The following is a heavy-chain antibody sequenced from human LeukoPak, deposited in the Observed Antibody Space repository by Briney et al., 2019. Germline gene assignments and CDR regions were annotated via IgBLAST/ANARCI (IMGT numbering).Heavy chain of an antibody. J-gene: IGHJ6*03. CDR2: INHSGST. Sequence: SETLSLTCAVYGGSFSGYYWSWIRKPPGKGLEWIGEINHSGSTNYNPSLKSRVTISVDTSKNHFSLELSSVTAADTAVYFCARGRVSSSSWYSTYYYYFYMDVWGKGTTVTVSS. CDR3: ARGRVSSSSWYSTYYYYFYMDV. D-gene: IGHD6-13*01. V-gene: IGHV4-34*01. CDR1: GGSFSGYY.